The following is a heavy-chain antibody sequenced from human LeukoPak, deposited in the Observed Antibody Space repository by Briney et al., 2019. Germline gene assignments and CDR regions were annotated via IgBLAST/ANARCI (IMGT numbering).Heavy chain of an antibody. CDR1: GFTFSSYA. V-gene: IGHV3-23*01. Sequence: GGSLRLSCAASGFTFSSYAMNWVRQAPGKGLEWESSISGGGGTTYYADSVKGRFTISRDNSKNTLFLQMNSLRAEDTAVYYCAKDREGLSSGYDLEYFDYWGQGTLVTVSS. D-gene: IGHD5-12*01. J-gene: IGHJ4*02. CDR3: AKDREGLSSGYDLEYFDY. CDR2: ISGGGGTT.